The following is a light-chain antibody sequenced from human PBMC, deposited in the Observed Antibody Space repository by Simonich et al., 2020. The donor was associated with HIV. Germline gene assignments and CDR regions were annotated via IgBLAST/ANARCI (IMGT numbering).Light chain of an antibody. CDR3: QQFFSTPWT. J-gene: IGKJ1*01. CDR2: AST. CDR1: QGISNS. V-gene: IGKV1-NL1*01. Sequence: DILMTQSPSSLPASVGDIVTITCLESQGISNSLSWYQQKPGKAPKLLRSASTRLESVVPCRFSGSGSGTDYTLTISSLQPEDFATYYCQQFFSTPWTFGQGTKLEIK.